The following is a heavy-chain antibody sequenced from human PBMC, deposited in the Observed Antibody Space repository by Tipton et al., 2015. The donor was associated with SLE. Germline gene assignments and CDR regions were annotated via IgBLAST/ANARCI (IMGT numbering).Heavy chain of an antibody. CDR2: IGGSGGNT. J-gene: IGHJ4*02. V-gene: IGHV3-23*01. CDR3: AKDSALTAMVFEHRPLDY. CDR1: GFTFSNYA. Sequence: GSLRLSCAASGFTFSNYAMSWVRQAPGKGLEWVSSIGGSGGNTYYADSVKGRFTISRDNSKNTLYLQMSSLRAEDTAVYYCAKDSALTAMVFEHRPLDYWGQGTLVTVSS. D-gene: IGHD2-21*02.